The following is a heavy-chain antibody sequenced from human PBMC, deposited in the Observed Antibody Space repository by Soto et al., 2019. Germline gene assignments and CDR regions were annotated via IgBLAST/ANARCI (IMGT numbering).Heavy chain of an antibody. CDR3: AKDTPSRYYYDSSGYYGSDY. Sequence: PGGSLRLSCAASGFPFSSYAMSWVRQAPGKGLEWVSAISGSGGSTYYADSVKGRFTISRDNSKNTLYLQMNSLRAEDTAVYYCAKDTPSRYYYDSSGYYGSDYWGQGTLVTVSS. CDR2: ISGSGGST. J-gene: IGHJ4*02. CDR1: GFPFSSYA. D-gene: IGHD3-22*01. V-gene: IGHV3-23*01.